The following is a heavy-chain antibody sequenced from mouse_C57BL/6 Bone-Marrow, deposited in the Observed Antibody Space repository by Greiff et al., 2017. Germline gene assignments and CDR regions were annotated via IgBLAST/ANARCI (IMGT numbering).Heavy chain of an antibody. J-gene: IGHJ3*01. Sequence: QVQLKESGPELVKPGASVKISCKASGYAFSSSWMNWVKQRPGKGLEWIGRIYPGDGDTNYNGKFKGKATLTADKSSSTAYMQLSSLTSEDSAVYFCSRDYGSSCCFAYWGQGTLVTVSA. CDR3: SRDYGSSCCFAY. CDR1: GYAFSSSW. CDR2: IYPGDGDT. V-gene: IGHV1-82*01. D-gene: IGHD1-1*01.